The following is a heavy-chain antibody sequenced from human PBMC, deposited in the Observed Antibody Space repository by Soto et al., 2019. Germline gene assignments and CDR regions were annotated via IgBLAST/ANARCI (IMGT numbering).Heavy chain of an antibody. V-gene: IGHV3-74*01. CDR2: LSFDGIST. D-gene: IGHD3-16*01. Sequence: GGSLRLSCVGSGFTFSDYWMHWVRQAPGKGLLWVSRLSFDGISTSYADSVKGRFTISKDNAKNTLYLQMNSLRAEDTAVYYCARGGSASGGYYYYVMDVWGQGTTVTVSS. CDR1: GFTFSDYW. J-gene: IGHJ6*02. CDR3: ARGGSASGGYYYYVMDV.